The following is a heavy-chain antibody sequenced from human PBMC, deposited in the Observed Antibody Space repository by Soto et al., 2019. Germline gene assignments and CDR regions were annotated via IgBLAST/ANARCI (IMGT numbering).Heavy chain of an antibody. D-gene: IGHD1-1*01. V-gene: IGHV4-34*01. J-gene: IGHJ3*02. CDR1: GGFVTSGSYY. CDR3: ARVERGTATTVVDAFDI. CDR2: MSHSGGT. Sequence: QVQLQQWGAGLLKPSETLSLTCAVYGGFVTSGSYYWSWIRQPPGKGLEWIGEMSHSGGTQFNPSLKSRLTISVDTSKNQFTLKMSSVTAADTALYYCARVERGTATTVVDAFDIWGPGTRVTVSS.